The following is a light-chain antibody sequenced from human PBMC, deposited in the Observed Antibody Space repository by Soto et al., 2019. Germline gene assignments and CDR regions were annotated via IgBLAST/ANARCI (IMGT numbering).Light chain of an antibody. V-gene: IGKV3-20*01. J-gene: IGKJ4*01. Sequence: EIVLTQSPGTLSLSPGERATLSCRASQSVSSNYLAWYQQKPGQAPRLLIYGASSRATGIPDRFSGSGSGTDFTLTISRLEPEDFAMYYCQQYGGSPRVTFGGGTKVEIK. CDR2: GAS. CDR1: QSVSSNY. CDR3: QQYGGSPRVT.